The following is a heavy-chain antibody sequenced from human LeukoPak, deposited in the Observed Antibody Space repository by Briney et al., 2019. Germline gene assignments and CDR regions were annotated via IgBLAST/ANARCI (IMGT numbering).Heavy chain of an antibody. V-gene: IGHV3-30*04. D-gene: IGHD5-24*01. J-gene: IGHJ4*02. CDR1: GFTFSRSA. Sequence: PGGSLRLSCAASGFTFSRSAMHWVRQPPGKGLEWMAVISSDGMRKFHADSVKGRFTISRDNSKNTLYLQMDSLTTEDTALYYCARRRDGYNPELDYWGQGTLVTVSS. CDR2: ISSDGMRK. CDR3: ARRRDGYNPELDY.